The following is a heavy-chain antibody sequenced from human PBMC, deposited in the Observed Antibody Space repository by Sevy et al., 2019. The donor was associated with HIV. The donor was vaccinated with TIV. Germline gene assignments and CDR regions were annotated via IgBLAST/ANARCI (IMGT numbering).Heavy chain of an antibody. V-gene: IGHV3-7*01. D-gene: IGHD1-26*01. Sequence: GGSLRLSCAASGFAISTYWVTWVRQAPGKGLEWVANIKQDGSVKKYLDSVRGRFTISRDNSKNTVYLEMNSLRNEDTAIYFCANAYSGSYSHSYLYALDVWGQGTTVTVSS. CDR3: ANAYSGSYSHSYLYALDV. J-gene: IGHJ6*02. CDR1: GFAISTYW. CDR2: IKQDGSVK.